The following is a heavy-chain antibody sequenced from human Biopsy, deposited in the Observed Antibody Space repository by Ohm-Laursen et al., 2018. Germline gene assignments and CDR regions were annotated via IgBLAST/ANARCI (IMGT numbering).Heavy chain of an antibody. CDR2: IDTINGGA. CDR3: ARERDP. CDR1: GYTFTTYY. Sequence: SVKVSCKASGYTFTTYYIHWVPQAPGHGLEWMGWIDTINGGARYAQKFQGRVTMTRDTSISTAYMELSRLTSDDTAVYYCARERDPWGQGTLVTVSS. J-gene: IGHJ5*02. V-gene: IGHV1-2*02.